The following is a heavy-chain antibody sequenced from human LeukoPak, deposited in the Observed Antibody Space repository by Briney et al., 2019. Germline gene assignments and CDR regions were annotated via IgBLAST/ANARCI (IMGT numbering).Heavy chain of an antibody. CDR3: PRSGSGQNWFDP. J-gene: IGHJ5*02. D-gene: IGHD6-25*01. CDR1: GGSSTGYY. V-gene: IGHV4-34*10. CDR2: IDDSGNT. Sequence: SETLCLTCAIYGGSSTGYYWTWIRQPPGKGLEWIGEIDDSGNTNYSPSLELESRITISVDTSKNQFSLQVNSVTAADTAVYYCPRSGSGQNWFDPWGQGTLVTVSS.